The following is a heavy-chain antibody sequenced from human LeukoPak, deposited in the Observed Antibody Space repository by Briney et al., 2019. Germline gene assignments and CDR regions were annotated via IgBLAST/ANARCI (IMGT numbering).Heavy chain of an antibody. CDR3: ARGKRGQLDY. CDR1: GGSFSGYY. Sequence: SETLSLTCAVYGGSFSGYYWSWIRQPPGKGLEWIGEINHSGSTNYNPSLKSRVTISVDTSKNQFSLKLSSVTAADTAVYYCARGKRGQLDYWGQGTLVTVCS. J-gene: IGHJ4*02. V-gene: IGHV4-34*01. D-gene: IGHD3-10*01. CDR2: INHSGST.